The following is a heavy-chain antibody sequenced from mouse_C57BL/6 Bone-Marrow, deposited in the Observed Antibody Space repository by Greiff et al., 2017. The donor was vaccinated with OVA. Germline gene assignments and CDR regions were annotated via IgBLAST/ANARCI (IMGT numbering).Heavy chain of an antibody. J-gene: IGHJ2*01. CDR2: IHPYSGST. CDR1: GYTFTSYW. V-gene: IGHV1-64*01. Sequence: QVQLQQPGAELVKPGASVKLSCKASGYTFTSYWMHWVKQRPGQGLEWIGMIHPYSGSTNYTEKFKSKATLTVDKSSSTAYIQLSSLTSEDSAVYYCARREDYFDYWGQGTTLTVSS. CDR3: ARREDYFDY.